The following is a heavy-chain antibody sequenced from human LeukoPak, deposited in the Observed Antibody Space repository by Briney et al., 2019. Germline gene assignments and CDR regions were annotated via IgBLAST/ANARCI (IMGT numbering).Heavy chain of an antibody. D-gene: IGHD3-22*01. Sequence: GGSLRLSCAASGFPVSSNYMSWVRQAPGKGLEWVSAIYSGGSTYYADSVKGRFTISRDNSKNTMYLQMNSLRAEDTAVYYCAREDDSRRSPCGYWGQGTLVTVSS. CDR1: GFPVSSNY. CDR3: AREDDSRRSPCGY. V-gene: IGHV3-53*01. J-gene: IGHJ4*02. CDR2: IYSGGST.